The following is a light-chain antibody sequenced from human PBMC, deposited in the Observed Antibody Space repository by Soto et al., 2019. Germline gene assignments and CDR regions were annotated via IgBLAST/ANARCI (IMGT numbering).Light chain of an antibody. Sequence: EIVLTQSPGTLSLSPGERATLSCRASQSLSSSYLAWYQQKPGQAPRLLIYGASSRATGIPDKFSGSGSGTDFTLTNSRLEPEDFAVYYCQHYESSPPSYTFGQGTKLEIK. V-gene: IGKV3-20*01. J-gene: IGKJ2*01. CDR3: QHYESSPPSYT. CDR2: GAS. CDR1: QSLSSSY.